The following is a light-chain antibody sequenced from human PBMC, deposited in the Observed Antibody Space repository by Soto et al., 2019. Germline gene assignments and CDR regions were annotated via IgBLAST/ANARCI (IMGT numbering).Light chain of an antibody. V-gene: IGKV1-5*03. J-gene: IGKJ5*01. CDR3: QQYNTYPLT. Sequence: DLQMTQSPSTLSASVGDRVTITCRASQSISSWLAWYQQKPGKAPKLLIYKASSLESGVPSRFSGSGSGTEFTLTISSLQPDEFATYYCQQYNTYPLTFGQGTRLEIK. CDR2: KAS. CDR1: QSISSW.